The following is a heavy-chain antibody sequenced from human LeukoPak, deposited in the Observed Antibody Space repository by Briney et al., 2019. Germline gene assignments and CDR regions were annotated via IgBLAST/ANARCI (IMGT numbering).Heavy chain of an antibody. CDR2: INHSGST. V-gene: IGHV4-34*01. D-gene: IGHD3-10*01. CDR3: ASRSGSFSDALDI. Sequence: SETLSLTCAVYGGSFSGYYWSWIRQPPGKGLEWIGEINHSGSTKYNPSLKSRVTMSVDTSKNQFSLKLSSVTAADTAVYYCASRSGSFSDALDIWGQGTLVTVSS. CDR1: GGSFSGYY. J-gene: IGHJ3*02.